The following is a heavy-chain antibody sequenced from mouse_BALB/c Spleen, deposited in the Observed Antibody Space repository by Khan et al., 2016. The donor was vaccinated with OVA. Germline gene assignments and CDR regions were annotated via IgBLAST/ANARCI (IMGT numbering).Heavy chain of an antibody. CDR2: IFPGSDTT. D-gene: IGHD2-14*01. J-gene: IGHJ3*01. CDR3: ARGGYAVFAY. CDR1: GYTFTDYI. V-gene: IGHV1-77*01. Sequence: QVQLKQSGPELVKPGASLKVSCKASGYTFTDYIIGWVRQSTRQGLEWIGDIFPGSDTTYYNEKFKDKATLTADTSSNTAYMQLSSLTSEDSAVEFCARGGYAVFAYWGQGTLVTVSA.